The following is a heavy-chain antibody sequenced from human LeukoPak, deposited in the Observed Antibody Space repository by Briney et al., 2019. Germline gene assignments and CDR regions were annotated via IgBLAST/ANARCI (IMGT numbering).Heavy chain of an antibody. V-gene: IGHV4-38-2*01. CDR1: GFTFSSYA. Sequence: PGGSLRLSCAASGFTFSSYAMSWVRQPPGKGLEWIGSIYYSGSTYYNASLKSRVTISVDTSKNQFSLRLSSVTAADTAVYYCARLKPRDYFDYWGQGTLVTVSS. J-gene: IGHJ4*02. CDR3: ARLKPRDYFDY. CDR2: IYYSGST.